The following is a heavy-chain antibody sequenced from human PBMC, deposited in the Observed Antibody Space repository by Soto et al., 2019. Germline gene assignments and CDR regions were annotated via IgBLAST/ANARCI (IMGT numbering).Heavy chain of an antibody. V-gene: IGHV3-30*02. CDR1: GFTFSTYG. CDR2: IQYHGINK. D-gene: IGHD3-22*01. Sequence: GGSLRLSCAASGFTFSTYGMDWVRQAPGKGLEWVAFIQYHGINKDYAGSVKCRFTIYRDSSRNTLYLQMNSLRAEDTAVYYCARGLDYDSSGYYLDFWGQGALVTVSS. CDR3: ARGLDYDSSGYYLDF. J-gene: IGHJ4*02.